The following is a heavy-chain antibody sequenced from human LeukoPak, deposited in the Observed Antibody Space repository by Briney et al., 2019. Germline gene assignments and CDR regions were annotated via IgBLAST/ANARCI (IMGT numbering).Heavy chain of an antibody. V-gene: IGHV1-69*04. Sequence: SVTVSCKASGGTFSSYAISWVRQAPGQGLEWMGRIIPILGIANYAQKFQGRVTITADKSTSTAYMELSSLRSEDTAVYYCARGPAAMGYYYYGMDVWGQGTTVTVSS. D-gene: IGHD2-2*01. CDR1: GGTFSSYA. CDR2: IIPILGIA. J-gene: IGHJ6*02. CDR3: ARGPAAMGYYYYGMDV.